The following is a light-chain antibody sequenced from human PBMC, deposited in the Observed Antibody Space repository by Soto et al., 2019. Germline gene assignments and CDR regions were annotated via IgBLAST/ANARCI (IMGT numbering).Light chain of an antibody. CDR2: EVR. V-gene: IGLV2-18*02. Sequence: QSVLTQPPSVSGSPGQSVTISCTGTSSDVGSYNRVSWYQQPPGTAPKLMIYEVRNRPSGVPDRFSGSKSGNMASRTISGLQAEDEADYYCSSYTSSNTWVFGGGTKLTVL. CDR1: SSDVGSYNR. J-gene: IGLJ3*02. CDR3: SSYTSSNTWV.